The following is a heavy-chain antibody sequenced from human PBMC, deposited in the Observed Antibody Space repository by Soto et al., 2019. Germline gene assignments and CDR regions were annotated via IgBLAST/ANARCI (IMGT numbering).Heavy chain of an antibody. CDR3: AKDLPKIVVVVGAYFDY. J-gene: IGHJ4*02. V-gene: IGHV3-23*01. Sequence: PGGSLRLSCAASGFTFSSYAMSWVRQAPGKGLEWVSAISGSGGSTYYADSVKGRFTISRDNSKNTLYLQMNSLRAEDTAVYYCAKDLPKIVVVVGAYFDYWGQGNLVTVS. D-gene: IGHD2-15*01. CDR1: GFTFSSYA. CDR2: ISGSGGST.